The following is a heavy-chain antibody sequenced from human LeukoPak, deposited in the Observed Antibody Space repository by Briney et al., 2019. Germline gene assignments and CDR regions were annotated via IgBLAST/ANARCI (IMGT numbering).Heavy chain of an antibody. D-gene: IGHD1-7*01. V-gene: IGHV1-69*13. J-gene: IGHJ4*02. Sequence: SVKVSCKASGGTFSSYAISWVRQAPGQGLEWMGGIIPIFGTANYAQTFQGRVTITADESTSTAYMELSSLRSEDTAVYYCARDGELELQTFDYWGQGTLVTVSS. CDR1: GGTFSSYA. CDR3: ARDGELELQTFDY. CDR2: IIPIFGTA.